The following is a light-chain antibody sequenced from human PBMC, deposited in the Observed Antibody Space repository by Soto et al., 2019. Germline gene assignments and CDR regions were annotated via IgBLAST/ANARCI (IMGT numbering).Light chain of an antibody. Sequence: QAVVTQPASVSGSPGQSITISCTGISSDVGGYNYVSWYQQHPGKAPKLMIYEVTNRPSGVSDRFSGSKSGNTASLTISGLQVEDEADYYCSSYTSTNTPFVFGTGTKLTVL. CDR3: SSYTSTNTPFV. CDR2: EVT. CDR1: SSDVGGYNY. J-gene: IGLJ1*01. V-gene: IGLV2-14*01.